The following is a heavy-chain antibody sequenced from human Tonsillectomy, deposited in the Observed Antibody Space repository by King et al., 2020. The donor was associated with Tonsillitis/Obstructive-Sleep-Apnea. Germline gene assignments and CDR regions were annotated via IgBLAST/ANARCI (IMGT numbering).Heavy chain of an antibody. J-gene: IGHJ4*02. CDR1: GYTFTSYA. CDR3: ARGGYSYGYYDY. CDR2: INAGNGNT. Sequence: QLVQSGAEVKKPGVSVKVSCKASGYTFTSYAMHWVRQAPGQRLEWMGWINAGNGNTKYSQKFQGRVTITRDTSASTAYMELSSLRSEDTAVYYCARGGYSYGYYDYWGQGTLVTVSS. D-gene: IGHD5-18*01. V-gene: IGHV1-3*01.